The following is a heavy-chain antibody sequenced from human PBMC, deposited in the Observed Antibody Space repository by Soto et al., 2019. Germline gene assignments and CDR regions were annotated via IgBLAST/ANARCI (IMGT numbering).Heavy chain of an antibody. CDR1: GYTFSDYY. CDR2: INSKSGAT. CDR3: ARGPVPSIWHFDV. J-gene: IGHJ2*01. V-gene: IGHV1-2*02. Sequence: QVQLVQSGAEVKKPGASVKVSCKASGYTFSDYYMHWVRQAPGQGLEWMGFINSKSGATNYAQKFQGRVTMSRDTSISTAYMELSNLRSDDTAIYYCARGPVPSIWHFDVWGRGTLVTVSS. D-gene: IGHD6-6*01.